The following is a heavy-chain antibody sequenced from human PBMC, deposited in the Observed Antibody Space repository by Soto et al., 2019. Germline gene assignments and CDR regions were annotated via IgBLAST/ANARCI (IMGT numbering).Heavy chain of an antibody. J-gene: IGHJ6*02. CDR2: MNPNSGNT. CDR1: GYTFTSYD. Sequence: QVQLVQSGAEVKKPGASVKVSCKASGYTFTSYDINWVRQATGQGLEWMGWMNPNSGNTGYAQKFQGRVTMTRNTSISTADMELSSLRSEDTAVYYCAREGLAGAYYYYGMDVWGQGTTVTVSS. V-gene: IGHV1-8*01. CDR3: AREGLAGAYYYYGMDV.